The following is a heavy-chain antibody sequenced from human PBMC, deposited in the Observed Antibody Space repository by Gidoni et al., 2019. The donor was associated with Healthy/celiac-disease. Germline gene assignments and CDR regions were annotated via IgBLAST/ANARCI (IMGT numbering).Heavy chain of an antibody. Sequence: QLQLQESGPGLVKPSETLSLTRTVSGGSIRSSIYYRGWIRQPPGKGLEWIGSIYYSGSTYYNPSLKSRVTISVDTSKNQFSLKLSSVTAADTAVYYCARHEYRQPFDYWGQGTLVTVSS. V-gene: IGHV4-39*01. CDR2: IYYSGST. CDR1: GGSIRSSIYY. CDR3: ARHEYRQPFDY. J-gene: IGHJ4*02. D-gene: IGHD5-12*01.